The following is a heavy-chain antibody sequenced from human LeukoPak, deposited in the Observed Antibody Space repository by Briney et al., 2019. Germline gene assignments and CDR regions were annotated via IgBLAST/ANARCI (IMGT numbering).Heavy chain of an antibody. V-gene: IGHV1-69*13. D-gene: IGHD6-6*01. Sequence: ASVKVSCKASGGTFSSYAISWVRQAPGQGLEWMGGIIPIFGTANYAQKFQGRVTITADESTSTAYMELSSLRSEDTAVYYCARAPSIAARANNWFDPWGQGTLVTVSS. CDR3: ARAPSIAARANNWFDP. CDR1: GGTFSSYA. CDR2: IIPIFGTA. J-gene: IGHJ5*02.